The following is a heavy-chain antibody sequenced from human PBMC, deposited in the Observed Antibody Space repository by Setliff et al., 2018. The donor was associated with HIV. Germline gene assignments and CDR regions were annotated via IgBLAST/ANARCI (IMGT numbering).Heavy chain of an antibody. Sequence: GSLRLSCSASGFTFDDYNMHWVRQAPGKGLEWVSIIRNDGGAISYADSLKGRFTSSRDNSKNSLYLQMYSLRTEDTASYYCAKDDGSGSIDHWGLGTLVTVSS. V-gene: IGHV3-43*01. D-gene: IGHD3-22*01. CDR2: IRNDGGAI. CDR3: AKDDGSGSIDH. CDR1: GFTFDDYN. J-gene: IGHJ4*02.